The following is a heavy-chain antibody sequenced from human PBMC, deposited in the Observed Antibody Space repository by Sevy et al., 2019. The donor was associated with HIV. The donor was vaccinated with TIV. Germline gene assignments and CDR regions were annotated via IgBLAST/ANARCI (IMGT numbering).Heavy chain of an antibody. J-gene: IGHJ6*03. CDR1: GGTFSSYA. V-gene: IGHV1-69*06. Sequence: ASVKVSCKASGGTFSSYAISWVRQAPGQGLEWMGGIIPIFGTANYAQKFQGRVTITADKSTSTAYTELSSLRSEDTAVYYCARGVGSTMVRGYYYYMDVWGKGTTVTVSS. CDR3: ARGVGSTMVRGYYYYMDV. CDR2: IIPIFGTA. D-gene: IGHD3-10*01.